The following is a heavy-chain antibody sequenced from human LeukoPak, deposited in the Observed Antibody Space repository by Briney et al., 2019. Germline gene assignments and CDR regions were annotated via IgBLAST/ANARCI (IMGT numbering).Heavy chain of an antibody. CDR1: GFTFSSYA. J-gene: IGHJ4*02. D-gene: IGHD5-24*01. CDR3: ARDPRDGYNYQDY. V-gene: IGHV3-23*01. CDR2: ISGSGGST. Sequence: PGGSLRLSCAASGFTFSSYAMSWVRQAPGKGLEWVSAISGSGGSTYYADSVKGRFTISRDNSKNTLYLQMNSLRAEDTAVYYCARDPRDGYNYQDYWGQGTLVTVSS.